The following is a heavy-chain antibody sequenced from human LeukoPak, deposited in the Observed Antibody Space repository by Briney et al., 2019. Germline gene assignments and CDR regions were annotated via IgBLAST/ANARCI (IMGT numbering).Heavy chain of an antibody. V-gene: IGHV3-53*01. CDR1: GLAVSNNY. Sequence: GSLRLSFAASGLAVSNNYMNWVRPAPGKGRGWVSGIYSGATTYYANSVKGRFTISRDNSKNTLSLQMNSLRAEDTAVYYCARELRIVDTTMLNYYYYYYMDVWGKGTTVTVSS. CDR3: ARELRIVDTTMLNYYYYYYMDV. CDR2: IYSGATT. J-gene: IGHJ6*03. D-gene: IGHD5-18*01.